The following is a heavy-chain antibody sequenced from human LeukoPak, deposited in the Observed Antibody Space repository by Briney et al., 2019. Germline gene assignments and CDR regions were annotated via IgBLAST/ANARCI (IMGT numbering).Heavy chain of an antibody. Sequence: SETLSLTCTVSGGSISSSSYYWGWIRQPPGKGLEWIGSIYYSGSTNYNPSLKSRVTISVDTSKNQFSLKLSSVTAADTAVYYCARDGPSSSATGWFDPWGQGTLVTVSS. D-gene: IGHD6-6*01. J-gene: IGHJ5*02. CDR3: ARDGPSSSATGWFDP. V-gene: IGHV4-39*07. CDR2: IYYSGST. CDR1: GGSISSSSYY.